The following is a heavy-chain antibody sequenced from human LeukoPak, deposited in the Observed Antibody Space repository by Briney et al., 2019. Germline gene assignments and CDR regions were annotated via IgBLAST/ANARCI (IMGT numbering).Heavy chain of an antibody. CDR1: GYTFTGYY. CDR3: ARAHTEDTYYYGSGSQNFDY. D-gene: IGHD3-10*01. V-gene: IGHV1-2*02. Sequence: ASVKVSCKASGYTFTGYYMHWVRQAPGQGLEWMGWINPNSGGTNYAQKFQGRVTMTRDTSISTAYMELSRLRSDDTAVYYCARAHTEDTYYYGSGSQNFDYWGQGTLVTVSS. J-gene: IGHJ4*02. CDR2: INPNSGGT.